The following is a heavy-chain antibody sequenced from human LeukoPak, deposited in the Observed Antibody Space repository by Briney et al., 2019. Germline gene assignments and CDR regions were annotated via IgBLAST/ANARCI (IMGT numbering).Heavy chain of an antibody. D-gene: IGHD4-17*01. CDR3: ARGKRRGAGSFDY. J-gene: IGHJ4*02. CDR1: GVSISNYY. V-gene: IGHV4-59*12. Sequence: SETLSLTCTVSGVSISNYYWSWIRQPPGKGLEWIGYIYYTGSTNYNPSLKSRVTMSVDTSKNQFSLKLSSVTAADTAVYYCARGKRRGAGSFDYWGQGTLVTVSS. CDR2: IYYTGST.